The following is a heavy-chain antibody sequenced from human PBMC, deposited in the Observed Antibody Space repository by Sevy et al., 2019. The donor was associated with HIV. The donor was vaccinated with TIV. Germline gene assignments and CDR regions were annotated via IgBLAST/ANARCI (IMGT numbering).Heavy chain of an antibody. CDR3: ARELTYYDFWSVSRYGMDV. CDR1: GFTFSDYV. D-gene: IGHD3-3*01. J-gene: IGHJ6*02. Sequence: GSLRLSCAASGFTFSDYVMHWVRQAPGKGLEWVAVISYDGSNKYYADSVKGRFTISRDNSKNTLYLQMNSLRAEDTAVYYCARELTYYDFWSVSRYGMDVWGQGTTVTVSS. CDR2: ISYDGSNK. V-gene: IGHV3-30-3*01.